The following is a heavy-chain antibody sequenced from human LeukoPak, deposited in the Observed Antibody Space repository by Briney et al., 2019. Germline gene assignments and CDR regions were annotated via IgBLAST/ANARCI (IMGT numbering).Heavy chain of an antibody. D-gene: IGHD6-19*01. J-gene: IGHJ5*02. Sequence: GGSLRLSCAVSGFTISSHGMHWVRQAPGKGPEWVAMIAYHGNTEYYGDSVKGRFTISRDNSKNTLYLQMDSLRAEDTAVYHCAKDWGSGGWYNYFDRWGQGTLVTVSS. CDR1: GFTISSHG. CDR2: IAYHGNTE. V-gene: IGHV3-30*18. CDR3: AKDWGSGGWYNYFDR.